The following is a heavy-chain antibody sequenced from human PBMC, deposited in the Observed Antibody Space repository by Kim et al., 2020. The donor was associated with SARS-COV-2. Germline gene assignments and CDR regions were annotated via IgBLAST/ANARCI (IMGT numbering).Heavy chain of an antibody. V-gene: IGHV3-11*04. D-gene: IGHD4-4*01. J-gene: IGHJ4*02. CDR3: AREWEGSATVRGDYFDY. CDR1: GFIFSDYY. CDR2: ISSSGNNI. Sequence: GGSLRLSCAASGFIFSDYYMSWIRQAPGKGLEWLSYISSSGNNINYADSVKGRFTISRDNARNSLYLQMNSLRVEDTAVYYCAREWEGSATVRGDYFDYWGQGTLVTVSS.